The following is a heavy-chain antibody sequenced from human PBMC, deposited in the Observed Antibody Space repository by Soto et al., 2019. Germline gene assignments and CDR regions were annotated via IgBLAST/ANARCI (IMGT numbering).Heavy chain of an antibody. J-gene: IGHJ6*02. CDR3: ARGSSGNTNKLYYYYGMDV. Sequence: GXSVKVSCKASGGPLISSAISWVRQAPGQGLEWMGGIIPIFGTANYAQKFQGRVTITADESTSTAYMELSSLRSEDTAVYYCARGSSGNTNKLYYYYGMDVWGQGTTVTVSS. V-gene: IGHV1-69*01. D-gene: IGHD1-26*01. CDR1: GGPLISSA. CDR2: IIPIFGTA.